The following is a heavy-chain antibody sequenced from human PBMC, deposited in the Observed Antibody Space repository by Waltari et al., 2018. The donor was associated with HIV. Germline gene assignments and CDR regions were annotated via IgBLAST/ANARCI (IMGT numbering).Heavy chain of an antibody. CDR2: MNYSGNT. Sequence: VQLKQWGAGLLKLSETLSLTCAVYGGSFSGSFWLWIRQSPGEGLEWIGEMNYSGNTKYNPSLKSRVSMSVDTSLNQVSLKLSSVTAADTAVYYCASLHITTSGTEFDFWGQGTVVTVSS. D-gene: IGHD1-1*01. CDR3: ASLHITTSGTEFDF. V-gene: IGHV4-34*02. J-gene: IGHJ4*02. CDR1: GGSFSGSF.